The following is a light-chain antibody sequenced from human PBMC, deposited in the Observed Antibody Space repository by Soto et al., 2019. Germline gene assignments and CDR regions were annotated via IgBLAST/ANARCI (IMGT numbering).Light chain of an antibody. CDR2: RNN. Sequence: QSVLTQPPSASGTPGQRVTISCSGSSSNIGSNYVYWYQQLPGTAPKLLIYRNNQRPSGVPDRFSGSKSGTSASLAISGLRSEDEADYYCAAWDDRLTKGVFGNGTKVTVX. V-gene: IGLV1-47*01. CDR3: AAWDDRLTKGV. CDR1: SSNIGSNY. J-gene: IGLJ1*01.